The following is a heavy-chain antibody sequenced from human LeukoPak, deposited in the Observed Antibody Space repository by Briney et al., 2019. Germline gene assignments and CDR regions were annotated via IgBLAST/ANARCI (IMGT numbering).Heavy chain of an antibody. CDR2: MWSDGSNK. Sequence: GGSLRLSCAASGFMFSDYGMHWVRQAPGKGLEWVAVMWSDGSNKYHADSVKGRFTISRDNSKNTLYLQMNSLRAEDTAVYYCARNSALDYWGQGTLVTVSS. CDR1: GFMFSDYG. J-gene: IGHJ4*02. CDR3: ARNSALDY. D-gene: IGHD2/OR15-2a*01. V-gene: IGHV3-33*01.